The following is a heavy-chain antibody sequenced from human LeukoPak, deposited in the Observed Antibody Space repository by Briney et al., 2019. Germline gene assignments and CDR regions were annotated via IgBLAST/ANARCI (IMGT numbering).Heavy chain of an antibody. CDR1: GGSFSGYY. J-gene: IGHJ3*02. CDR2: INHSGST. Sequence: SETLSLTCAVYGGSFSGYYWSWIRQPPGKGLEWIGEINHSGSTNYNPSLKSRATISVDTSKNQFSLKLSSVTAADTAVYYCARVKTSQSHAFDIWGQGTMVTVSS. CDR3: ARVKTSQSHAFDI. V-gene: IGHV4-34*01.